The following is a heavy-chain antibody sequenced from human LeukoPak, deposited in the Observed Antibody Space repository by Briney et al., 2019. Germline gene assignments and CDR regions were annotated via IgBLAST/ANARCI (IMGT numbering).Heavy chain of an antibody. CDR2: INNRGSS. CDR1: GGSFSAYY. J-gene: IGHJ5*02. Sequence: PSDTLSLTCAVYGGSFSAYYWTWIRQPPGKGLEWIGEINNRGSSNYNSSLRSRVSISVDTSYKRFSLRLSSVTAADTAVYYCAPRGDIEHSYVYGKWFDPWGQGTRVTVSS. V-gene: IGHV4-34*01. CDR3: APRGDIEHSYVYGKWFDP. D-gene: IGHD5-18*01.